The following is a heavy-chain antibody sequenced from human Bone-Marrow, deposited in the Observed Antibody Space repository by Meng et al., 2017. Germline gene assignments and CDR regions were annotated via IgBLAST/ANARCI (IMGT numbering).Heavy chain of an antibody. J-gene: IGHJ4*02. D-gene: IGHD2-15*01. CDR2: IDPGTGGT. CDR1: GYTFTAYW. V-gene: IGHV1-2*06. CDR3: ARGEDISEAGKLFCDY. Sequence: ASVKVSCKPSGYTFTAYWLRWVRQAPGQGLEWMGRIDPGTGGTQYAQNFQGRVTMTRDTSISTTYMELRRLRSDDTAVYYCARGEDISEAGKLFCDYWGQGNLVNVAS.